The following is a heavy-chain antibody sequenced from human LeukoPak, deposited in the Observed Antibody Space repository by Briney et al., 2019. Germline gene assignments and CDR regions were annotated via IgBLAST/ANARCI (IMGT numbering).Heavy chain of an antibody. CDR3: AKIMGPRDYDGNFDY. V-gene: IGHV3-30*18. CDR1: GFTFSSYG. D-gene: IGHD3-22*01. CDR2: ISYDGSNK. Sequence: PGGSLRLSCAASGFTFSSYGMHWVRQAPGKGLEWVAVISYDGSNKYYADSVKGRFTISRDNSENTLYLQMNSLRAEDTAVYYCAKIMGPRDYDGNFDYWGQGTLVTVSS. J-gene: IGHJ4*02.